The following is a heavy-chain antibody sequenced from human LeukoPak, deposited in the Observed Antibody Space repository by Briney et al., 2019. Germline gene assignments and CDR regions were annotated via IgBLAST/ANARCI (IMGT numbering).Heavy chain of an antibody. D-gene: IGHD3-9*01. CDR2: IYSGGST. CDR3: ARATIRYFGWFPGSFDY. Sequence: GGSLRLSCAASGFTVSSNYMSWVRQAPGKGLEWVSVIYSGGSTYYADSVKGRFTISRDNSKNTLYLQMNSLRAEDTAVYYCARATIRYFGWFPGSFDYWGQGTLVTVSS. J-gene: IGHJ4*02. V-gene: IGHV3-53*01. CDR1: GFTVSSNY.